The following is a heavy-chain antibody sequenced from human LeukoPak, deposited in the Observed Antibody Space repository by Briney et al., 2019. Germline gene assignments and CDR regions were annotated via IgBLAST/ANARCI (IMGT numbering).Heavy chain of an antibody. V-gene: IGHV3-11*01. CDR1: GFTFSDYY. D-gene: IGHD3-3*01. CDR3: ARDYDFWSGSRYYYYGMDV. CDR2: ISXXGSTI. Sequence: GGSLRLSCAASGFTFSDYYMXWIRQAPXXXXXWVSXISXXGSTIYYADSVKGRFTISRDNAKNSLYLQMNSLRAEDTAVYYCARDYDFWSGSRYYYYGMDVWGQGTTVTVSS. J-gene: IGHJ6*02.